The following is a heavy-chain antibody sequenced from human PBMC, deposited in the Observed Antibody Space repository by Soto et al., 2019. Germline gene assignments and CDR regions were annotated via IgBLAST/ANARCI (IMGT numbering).Heavy chain of an antibody. V-gene: IGHV4-59*01. D-gene: IGHD3-10*01. CDR3: TRVPLDYPYGPAF. Sequence: PSETLSLTCHVSGSSMSDYYWSWIRQSPGKGLEWFGYIYHTGTTNYNPSLKSRVTMSIDTSSNQFSLRVRSVTAADTAVYFCTRVPLDYPYGPAFWGQGTLVTVSS. CDR1: GSSMSDYY. J-gene: IGHJ4*02. CDR2: IYHTGTT.